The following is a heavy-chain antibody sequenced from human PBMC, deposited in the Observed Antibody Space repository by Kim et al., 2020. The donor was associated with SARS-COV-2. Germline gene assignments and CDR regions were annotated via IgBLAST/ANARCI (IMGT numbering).Heavy chain of an antibody. V-gene: IGHV3-53*01. CDR2: IYSGGST. CDR1: GFTVSSNY. D-gene: IGHD3-22*01. J-gene: IGHJ5*02. Sequence: GGSLRLSCAASGFTVSSNYMSWVRQAPGKGLEWVSVIYSGGSTYYADSVKGRFTISRDNSKNTLYLQMNSLRAEDTAVYYCAREMPTASRMYYYDSSGSNWFDPWGQGTLVTVSS. CDR3: AREMPTASRMYYYDSSGSNWFDP.